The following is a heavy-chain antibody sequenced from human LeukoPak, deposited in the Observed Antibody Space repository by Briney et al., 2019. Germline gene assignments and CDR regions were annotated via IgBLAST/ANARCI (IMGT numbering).Heavy chain of an antibody. CDR1: GFTFSSYS. Sequence: GGSLRLSCAASGFTFSSYSMNWVRQAPGEGLEWVSYISSSRTTIFYADSVKGRFTISRDNAKNSLYLQMNSLRAEDTAVYYCARRQLESDDAFDIWGQGTMVTVSS. CDR2: ISSSRTTI. J-gene: IGHJ3*02. V-gene: IGHV3-48*01. CDR3: ARRQLESDDAFDI. D-gene: IGHD1-1*01.